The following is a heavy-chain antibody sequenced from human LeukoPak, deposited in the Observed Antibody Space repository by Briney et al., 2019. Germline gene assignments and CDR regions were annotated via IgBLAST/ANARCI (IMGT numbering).Heavy chain of an antibody. CDR2: ISSSSSYI. CDR1: GFTFSSYS. D-gene: IGHD5-18*01. V-gene: IGHV3-21*01. J-gene: IGHJ5*02. CDR3: ARDPPPAYVDTAMATT. Sequence: GGSLRLSCAASGFTFSSYSMSWVRQAPGKGLEWVSSISSSSSYIYYADSVKGRFTISRDNAKNSLYLQMNSLRAEDTAVYYCARDPPPAYVDTAMATTWGQGTLVTVSS.